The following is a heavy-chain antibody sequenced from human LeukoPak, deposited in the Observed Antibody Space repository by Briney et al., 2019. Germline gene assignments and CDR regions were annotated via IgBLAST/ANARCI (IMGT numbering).Heavy chain of an antibody. CDR1: GSSISTYY. D-gene: IGHD1-1*01. J-gene: IGHJ3*02. V-gene: IGHV4-59*01. CDR3: ARLQPNSGEWAFDI. Sequence: KPSETLSLTCTVSGSSISTYYWSWIRQSPGKGLEWIGYLFSRGSPNYYPSLKRRVTISVDTSKNHFSLTLSSVTAADTAVYYCARLQPNSGEWAFDIWGQGTMVTVSS. CDR2: LFSRGSP.